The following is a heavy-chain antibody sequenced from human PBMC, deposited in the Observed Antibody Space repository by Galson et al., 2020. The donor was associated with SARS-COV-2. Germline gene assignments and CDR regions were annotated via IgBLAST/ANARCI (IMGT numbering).Heavy chain of an antibody. Sequence: GGSLRLSCAASGFTFSSYGMHWVRQAPGKGLEWVAVIWYDGSNKYYADSVKGRFTISRDNSKNTLYLQMNSLRAEDTAVYYCAREAYYYDSSGYSTLDYWGQGTLVTVSS. CDR2: IWYDGSNK. CDR3: AREAYYYDSSGYSTLDY. V-gene: IGHV3-33*01. D-gene: IGHD3-22*01. CDR1: GFTFSSYG. J-gene: IGHJ4*02.